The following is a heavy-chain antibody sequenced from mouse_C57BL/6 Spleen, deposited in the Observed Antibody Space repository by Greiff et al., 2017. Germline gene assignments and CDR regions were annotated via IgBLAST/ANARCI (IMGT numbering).Heavy chain of an antibody. CDR1: GYSFTGYY. V-gene: IGHV1-42*01. D-gene: IGHD1-1*01. J-gene: IGHJ4*01. Sequence: VQLKQSGPELVKPGASVKISCKASGYSFTGYYMNWVKQSPEKSLEWIGEINPNTGGTTYNQKFKAKATLTVDKSSSTAYMQLKSLTSEDSAVYYCARAGVTTDWGQGTSVTVSS. CDR2: INPNTGGT. CDR3: ARAGVTTD.